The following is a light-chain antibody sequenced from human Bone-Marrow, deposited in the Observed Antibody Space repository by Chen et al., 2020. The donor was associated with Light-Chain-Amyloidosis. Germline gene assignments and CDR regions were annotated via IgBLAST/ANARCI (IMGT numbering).Light chain of an antibody. J-gene: IGLJ3*02. CDR3: QVWDRSSDRPV. Sequence: SYVLTQPSSVSVAPGQTATIACGGNNIGSTSLHWYQPTPGQAPLLVVYDDSDRPSGIPGRLSGSNSGNTATLTISRVEAGDEADYYCQVWDRSSDRPVFGGGTKLTVL. CDR2: DDS. CDR1: NIGSTS. V-gene: IGLV3-21*02.